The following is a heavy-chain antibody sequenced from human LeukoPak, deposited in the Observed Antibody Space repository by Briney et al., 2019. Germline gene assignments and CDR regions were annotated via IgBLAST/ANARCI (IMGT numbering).Heavy chain of an antibody. CDR2: IIPIFGTA. CDR3: ARTTQWLVPLTPDYWYFDL. CDR1: GYTFTSYG. Sequence: SVKVSCKASGYTFTSYGISWVRQAPGQGLEWMGGIIPIFGTANYGQKFQGRVTITADESTSTAYMELSSLRSEDTAVYYCARTTQWLVPLTPDYWYFDLWGRGTLVTVSS. D-gene: IGHD6-19*01. J-gene: IGHJ2*01. V-gene: IGHV1-69*13.